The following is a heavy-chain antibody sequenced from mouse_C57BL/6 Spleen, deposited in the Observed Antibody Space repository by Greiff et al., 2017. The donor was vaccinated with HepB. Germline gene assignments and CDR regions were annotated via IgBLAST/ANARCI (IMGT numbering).Heavy chain of an antibody. Sequence: VQLQQSGPELVKPGASVKISCKASGYSFTDYNMNWVKQSNGKSLEWIGVINPNYGTTSYNQKFKGKATLTVDQSSSTAYMQLNSLTSEDSAVYYCALTIFYYGYDGGFAYWGQGTLVTVSA. D-gene: IGHD2-2*01. V-gene: IGHV1-39*01. CDR1: GYSFTDYN. J-gene: IGHJ3*01. CDR3: ALTIFYYGYDGGFAY. CDR2: INPNYGTT.